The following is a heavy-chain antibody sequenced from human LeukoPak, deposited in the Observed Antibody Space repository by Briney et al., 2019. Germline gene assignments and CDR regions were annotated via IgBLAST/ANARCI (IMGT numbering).Heavy chain of an antibody. CDR2: VGISSGNT. CDR3: ARDTKYAFDN. J-gene: IGHJ4*02. Sequence: GGSLRHSCAASGFTFSDYSMNWVRQAPGKGLEWISYVGISSGNTKYADSVRGRFTISGDKAKNSLYLQMNSLRVEDTAVYYCARDTKYAFDNWGQGTLVTVSS. CDR1: GFTFSDYS. V-gene: IGHV3-48*01. D-gene: IGHD2-2*01.